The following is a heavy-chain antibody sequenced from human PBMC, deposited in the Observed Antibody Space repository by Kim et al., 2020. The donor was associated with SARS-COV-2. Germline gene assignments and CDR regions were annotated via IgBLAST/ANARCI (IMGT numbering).Heavy chain of an antibody. CDR2: ISANTGNL. CDR1: GYTFTNYA. J-gene: IGHJ5*02. CDR3: ARDHSWYGSGTRFDP. D-gene: IGHD3-10*01. Sequence: ASVKVSCKASGYTFTNYAVNWVRQAPGQGLEWMGWISANTGNLMYAQDFRGRFVFSLDTSVSTAYLQINSLKPEDTAVYYCARDHSWYGSGTRFDPWGQGTLVTVSS. V-gene: IGHV7-4-1*02.